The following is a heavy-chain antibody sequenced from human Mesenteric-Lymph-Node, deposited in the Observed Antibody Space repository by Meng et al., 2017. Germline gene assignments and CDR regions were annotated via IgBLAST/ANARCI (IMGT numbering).Heavy chain of an antibody. CDR1: GFTFSSYS. CDR2: ISSSSSYI. D-gene: IGHD3-10*01. Sequence: GESLKISCAASGFTFSSYSMNWVRQAPGKGLEWVSSISSSSSYIYYADSVKGRFTISRDNAKNSLYLQMNSLRAEDTAVYYCARLYYYGSGSYYKHSETYPYYFDYWGQGTLVTVSS. J-gene: IGHJ4*02. CDR3: ARLYYYGSGSYYKHSETYPYYFDY. V-gene: IGHV3-21*01.